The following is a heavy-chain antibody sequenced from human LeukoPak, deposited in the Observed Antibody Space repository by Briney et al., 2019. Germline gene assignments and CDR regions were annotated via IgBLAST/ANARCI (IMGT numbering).Heavy chain of an antibody. Sequence: SETLSLTCTVSSGSINNYYWSWIRQPPGKGLEWIGYIYYSGGTNYNPSLKGRVTISVDTSKNQFSLKLYSVTAADTAVYYCSRWGHTHDYWGQGTLVTVSS. CDR3: SRWGHTHDY. V-gene: IGHV4-59*01. CDR2: IYYSGGT. D-gene: IGHD3-16*01. CDR1: SGSINNYY. J-gene: IGHJ4*02.